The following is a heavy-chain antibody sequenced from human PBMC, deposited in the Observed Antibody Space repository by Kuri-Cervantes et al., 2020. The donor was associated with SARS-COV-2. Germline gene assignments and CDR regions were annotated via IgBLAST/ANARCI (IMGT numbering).Heavy chain of an antibody. Sequence: SETLSLTCTVSGGSISSSDNYFWGWTRQPPGKGLEWIATIHSGGNTYYNVSLRSRLTMSVDTSKNQFSLRLTSVTAADMAVYYCIAYPHGWVTGGGFWGQGTLVTVSS. J-gene: IGHJ4*02. D-gene: IGHD6-19*01. V-gene: IGHV4-39*03. CDR3: IAYPHGWVTGGGF. CDR2: IHSGGNT. CDR1: GGSISSSDNYF.